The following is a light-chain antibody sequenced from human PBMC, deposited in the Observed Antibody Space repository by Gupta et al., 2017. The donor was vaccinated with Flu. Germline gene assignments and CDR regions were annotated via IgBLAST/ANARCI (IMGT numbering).Light chain of an antibody. Sequence: ISCRSSQSLLHPNGNNYLAWCLQKPGQSPQLLMYWGSTRAAGVPDRVSGSGSGTDFTLKISRVEAEDVGVYYCMQTVQTPKTFGQGTKVEIK. CDR3: MQTVQTPKT. V-gene: IGKV2-28*01. CDR2: WGS. CDR1: QSLLHPNGNNY. J-gene: IGKJ1*01.